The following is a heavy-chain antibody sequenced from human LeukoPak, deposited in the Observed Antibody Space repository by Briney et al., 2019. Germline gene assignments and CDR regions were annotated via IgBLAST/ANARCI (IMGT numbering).Heavy chain of an antibody. J-gene: IGHJ5*02. Sequence: GGSLGLSCAASGFTFSSYWMSWVRQAPGKGLEWVANIKQDGSEKYYVDSVKGRFTISRDNAKNSLYLQMNSLRAEDTAVYYCARAGSGRSPDWFDPWGQGTLVTVSS. V-gene: IGHV3-7*01. CDR2: IKQDGSEK. D-gene: IGHD1-26*01. CDR3: ARAGSGRSPDWFDP. CDR1: GFTFSSYW.